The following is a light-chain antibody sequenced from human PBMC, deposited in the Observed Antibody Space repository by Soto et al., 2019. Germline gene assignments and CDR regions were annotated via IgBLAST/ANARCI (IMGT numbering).Light chain of an antibody. CDR1: QSVSSY. Sequence: ETVLTQSPATLSLSPGERATLSCRASQSVSSYLAWYQQKPGQAPRLLISDASNRATCIPARFSGSGSGTDFPLTIDSLEPEDFAVYYCQQRSNWPLTFGGGTKVEIK. CDR3: QQRSNWPLT. CDR2: DAS. V-gene: IGKV3-11*01. J-gene: IGKJ4*01.